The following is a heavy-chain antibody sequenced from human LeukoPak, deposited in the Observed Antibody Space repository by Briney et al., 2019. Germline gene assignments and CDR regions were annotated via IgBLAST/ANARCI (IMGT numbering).Heavy chain of an antibody. V-gene: IGHV3-11*01. J-gene: IGHJ6*02. D-gene: IGHD3-16*02. CDR2: ISSSGSTI. Sequence: GGSLRLSCAASGFTFSDYYMSWIRQAPGKGLEWVSYISSSGSTIYYADSVKGRFTISRDNAKNSLYLQMNSLRAEDTAVYYCARAPYDYVWGSYRYYYYYYGMDVWGQGTTVTVSS. CDR3: ARAPYDYVWGSYRYYYYYYGMDV. CDR1: GFTFSDYY.